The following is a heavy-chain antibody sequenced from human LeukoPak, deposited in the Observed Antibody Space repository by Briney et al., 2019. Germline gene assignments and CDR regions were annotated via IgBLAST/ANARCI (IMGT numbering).Heavy chain of an antibody. V-gene: IGHV3-30*04. Sequence: GGSLRLSCAASGFTFSSYAMHWVRQAPGKGLEWVAVISYDGSNKYYADSVKGRFTISRDNSKNTLYLQMNSLRAEDTAVYYCAKNEMGISGDFDPWGQGTLVTVSS. CDR2: ISYDGSNK. D-gene: IGHD3-10*01. J-gene: IGHJ5*02. CDR3: AKNEMGISGDFDP. CDR1: GFTFSSYA.